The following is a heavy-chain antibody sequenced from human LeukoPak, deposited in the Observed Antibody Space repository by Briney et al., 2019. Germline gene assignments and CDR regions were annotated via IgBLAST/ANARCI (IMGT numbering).Heavy chain of an antibody. V-gene: IGHV3-23*01. CDR1: GFSFSNYA. Sequence: GGSLRLSCSASGFSFSNYAMIWVRQAPGKGLQWVSSISSAAESSYYADSIKGRFTISRDNAKNSVDLQMSSLRVDDSAVYYCVRDKDWGFDSWGQGTLVTVSS. CDR3: VRDKDWGFDS. J-gene: IGHJ4*02. CDR2: ISSAAESS. D-gene: IGHD7-27*01.